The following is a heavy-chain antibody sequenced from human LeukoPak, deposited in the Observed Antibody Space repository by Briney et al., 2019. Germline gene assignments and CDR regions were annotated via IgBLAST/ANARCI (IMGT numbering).Heavy chain of an antibody. V-gene: IGHV1-18*01. CDR2: ISTYNGNT. J-gene: IGHJ4*02. Sequence: ASVKVSCKASGYTLTSYGISWVRQAPGQGLEWMGWISTYNGNTNYAQKFQGRVTMTTDTSTNTAYMELRSLRSDDTAVYYCARGSGYCSSTSCYISYWGQGTLVTVSS. CDR3: ARGSGYCSSTSCYISY. CDR1: GYTLTSYG. D-gene: IGHD2-2*02.